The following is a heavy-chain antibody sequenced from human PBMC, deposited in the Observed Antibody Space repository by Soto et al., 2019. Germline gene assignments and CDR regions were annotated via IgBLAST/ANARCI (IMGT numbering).Heavy chain of an antibody. Sequence: QVQLQESGPGLVKPSQTLSLTCTVSGGSISSGGYYWSWIRQHPGKGLEWIGYIYYSGSTYYNPSLKSRVTISVDTSKNQFSPKLSSVTAADTAVYYCARHYDSSGYNFDYWGQGTLVTVSS. CDR1: GGSISSGGYY. D-gene: IGHD3-22*01. J-gene: IGHJ4*02. CDR3: ARHYDSSGYNFDY. V-gene: IGHV4-31*03. CDR2: IYYSGST.